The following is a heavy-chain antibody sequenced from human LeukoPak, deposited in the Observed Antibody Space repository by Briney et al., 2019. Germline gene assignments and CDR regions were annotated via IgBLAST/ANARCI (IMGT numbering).Heavy chain of an antibody. CDR2: INPNSGGI. D-gene: IGHD4-17*01. CDR1: GYTFTGYY. J-gene: IGHJ4*02. V-gene: IGHV1-2*02. CDR3: ARDPHYGDYVDY. Sequence: ASVKVSCKASGYTFTGYYMHWVRQAPGQGLEWMGWINPNSGGINYAQKFQGRVTMTRDTSISTAYMELSRLRSDDTAVYYCARDPHYGDYVDYWGQGTLVTVSS.